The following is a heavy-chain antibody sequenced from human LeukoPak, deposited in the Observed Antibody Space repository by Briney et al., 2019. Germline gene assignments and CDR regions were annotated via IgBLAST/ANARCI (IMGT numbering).Heavy chain of an antibody. D-gene: IGHD3-22*01. V-gene: IGHV3-74*01. J-gene: IGHJ4*02. CDR2: IDSDGSRT. Sequence: GGSLRLSCAASGFTFDDYAMHWVRQAPGRGLVWVSRIDSDGSRTSYADSVKGRFTISRDNARNTLYLQMNSLRAEDTAVYYCARGGPYYYDSSGYYYLDCWGQGTLVTVSS. CDR1: GFTFDDYA. CDR3: ARGGPYYYDSSGYYYLDC.